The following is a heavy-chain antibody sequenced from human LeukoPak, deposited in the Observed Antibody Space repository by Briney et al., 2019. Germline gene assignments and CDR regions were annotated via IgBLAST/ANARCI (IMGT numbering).Heavy chain of an antibody. J-gene: IGHJ4*02. D-gene: IGHD2-8*01. V-gene: IGHV4-59*11. CDR1: GGSISSHY. CDR3: ARVECTDGSCYTFDY. CDR2: IYYSGST. Sequence: SETLSLTCTVSGGSISSHYWSWIRQPPGKGLEWIGYIYYSGSTNYNPSLKSRVTISVDTSKSQFSLKLRSVTAADTAVYYCARVECTDGSCYTFDYWGQGTLVIVSS.